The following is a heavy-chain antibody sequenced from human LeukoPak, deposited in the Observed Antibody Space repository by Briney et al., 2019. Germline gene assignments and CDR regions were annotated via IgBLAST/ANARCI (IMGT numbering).Heavy chain of an antibody. Sequence: SETLSLTCAVYGGSFSGYYWSRIRQPPGKGLEWIGEINHSGSTNYNPSLKSRVTISVDTSKNQFSLKLSSVTAADTAVYYCARRARGMVRGVTTNWFDPWGQGTLVTVSS. CDR1: GGSFSGYY. V-gene: IGHV4-34*01. CDR2: INHSGST. J-gene: IGHJ5*02. D-gene: IGHD3-10*01. CDR3: ARRARGMVRGVTTNWFDP.